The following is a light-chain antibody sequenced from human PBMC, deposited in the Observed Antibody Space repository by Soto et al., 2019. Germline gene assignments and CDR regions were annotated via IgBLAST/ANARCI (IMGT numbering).Light chain of an antibody. CDR2: GAS. CDR1: QTVSSNY. CDR3: QQYGSSGT. V-gene: IGKV3-20*01. J-gene: IGKJ1*01. Sequence: EIILTQSPDTLSLSPGERATLSCRASQTVSSNYLAWCQQRPGQAPRLLIYGASTRAAGIPDRFSGSGSGTDFTLTISRLEPEDFAVYYCQQYGSSGTFRQGTKVDIK.